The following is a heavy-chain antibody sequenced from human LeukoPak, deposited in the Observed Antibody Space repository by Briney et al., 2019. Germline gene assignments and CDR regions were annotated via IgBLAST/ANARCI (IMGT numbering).Heavy chain of an antibody. CDR3: AKQEGPLIENRCFDH. CDR2: IEKNAGGA. J-gene: IGHJ4*02. CDR1: GFTFSDFA. V-gene: IGHV3-23*01. Sequence: PGGSLRLSCAASGFTFSDFAMSWVRLAPGKGLEWVSSIEKNAGGAYYADSVKGRFTVSRDNSKNTLYLQMSSLRVEDTALYYCAKQEGPLIENRCFDHWGLGTLVTVSS. D-gene: IGHD2-8*01.